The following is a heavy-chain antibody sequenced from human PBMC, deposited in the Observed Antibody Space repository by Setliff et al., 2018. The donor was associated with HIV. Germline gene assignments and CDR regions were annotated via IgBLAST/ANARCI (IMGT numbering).Heavy chain of an antibody. CDR2: MNPNSGNT. V-gene: IGHV1-8*01. D-gene: IGHD5-12*01. CDR3: ARVADIVARLDY. Sequence: ASVKVSCKASGYTFTKFDINWVRQATGQGLEWMGWMNPNSGNTGFAQKFQGRVTMTRNTSISTAYMELRSLRSEDTAVYYCARVADIVARLDYWGQGTLVTVSS. CDR1: GYTFTKFD. J-gene: IGHJ4*02.